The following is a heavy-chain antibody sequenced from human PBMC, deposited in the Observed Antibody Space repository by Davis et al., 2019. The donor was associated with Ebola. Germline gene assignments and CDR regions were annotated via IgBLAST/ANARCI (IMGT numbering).Heavy chain of an antibody. Sequence: GGSLRLSCAASGFRFDAYAMHWVRQAPGKGLEWVSGIGWNSYDIAYADSVKGRLTISRDNAKNSLYLQMDSLRDEDTAVYYCARGGRWFDIMTEASVMDVWGKGTAVTVSS. CDR1: GFRFDAYA. D-gene: IGHD3-9*01. V-gene: IGHV3-9*01. CDR2: IGWNSYDI. J-gene: IGHJ6*03. CDR3: ARGGRWFDIMTEASVMDV.